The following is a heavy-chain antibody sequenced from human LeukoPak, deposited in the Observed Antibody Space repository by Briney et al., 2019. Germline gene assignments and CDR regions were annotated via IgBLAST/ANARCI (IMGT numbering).Heavy chain of an antibody. CDR3: ARGSTYYESSGRVPFDY. D-gene: IGHD3-22*01. V-gene: IGHV3-48*01. J-gene: IGHJ4*02. CDR1: GFTFNTYT. Sequence: GSLRLSCAASGFTFNTYTMNWVRQAPGKGLEWVSYISGSSGIIDYADSVRGRFTISRDNAKNSLYLQMNSLRAEDTAVYYCARGSTYYESSGRVPFDYWGQGTLVTVSS. CDR2: ISGSSGII.